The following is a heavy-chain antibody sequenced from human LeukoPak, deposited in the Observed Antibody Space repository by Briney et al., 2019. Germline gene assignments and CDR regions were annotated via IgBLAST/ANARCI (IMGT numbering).Heavy chain of an antibody. J-gene: IGHJ4*02. D-gene: IGHD1-26*01. CDR3: VCAKDVGDYNFDS. CDR1: GFTFSSYA. V-gene: IGHV3-33*08. Sequence: PGGSLRLSCAASGFTFSSYAMHWVRQAPGKGLEWVSLILYDGSKEYYSDSVKGRFTISRDNSKNTVYLQMNSLRIEDTAVYYCVCAKDVGDYNFDSWGQGALVTVSS. CDR2: ILYDGSKE.